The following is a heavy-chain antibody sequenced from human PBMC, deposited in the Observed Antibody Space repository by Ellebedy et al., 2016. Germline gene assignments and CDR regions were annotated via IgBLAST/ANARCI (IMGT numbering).Heavy chain of an antibody. Sequence: GGSLRLSCAASGFNIDSYTMNWVRQAPGEGLAWVSSLTSSYSDVYYADSVKGRFTISRDTAKNSLFLDMDGMGDEDTAVYYCARGATPGFIWSGHYLDRWGPGTLVTVSS. CDR2: LTSSYSDV. CDR1: GFNIDSYT. J-gene: IGHJ5*02. V-gene: IGHV3-21*06. D-gene: IGHD3-3*01. CDR3: ARGATPGFIWSGHYLDR.